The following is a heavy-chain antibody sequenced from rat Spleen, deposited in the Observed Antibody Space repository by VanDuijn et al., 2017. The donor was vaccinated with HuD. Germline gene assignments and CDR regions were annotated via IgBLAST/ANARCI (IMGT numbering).Heavy chain of an antibody. CDR2: ITNAAGKV. Sequence: EVQLVESGGGLVQPGRSLKLSCVASGFTFNNYWMTWIRQAPGKGLEWVASITNAAGKVHYPDSVKGRFTVSRDNAKSTLYLQMGSLRSEDTATYYCTTYSDYATSPFAFWGRGALVTVSS. V-gene: IGHV5-31*01. CDR1: GFTFNNYW. CDR3: TTYSDYATSPFAF. D-gene: IGHD1-6*01. J-gene: IGHJ3*01.